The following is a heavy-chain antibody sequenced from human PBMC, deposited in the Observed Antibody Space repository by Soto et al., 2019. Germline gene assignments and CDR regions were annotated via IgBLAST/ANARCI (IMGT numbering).Heavy chain of an antibody. J-gene: IGHJ4*02. CDR1: GFTVSSSY. CDR3: AREYCISTSCLDY. CDR2: IYSGGST. V-gene: IGHV3-66*01. D-gene: IGHD2-2*01. Sequence: EVQLVESGGGLVQPGGSLRLSCAASGFTVSSSYMTWVRQAPGKGLEWVSVIYSGGSTYYADSVKGRFTISRDNSKNTLYLQMNSLRAEDTAVYYCAREYCISTSCLDYWGQGTLVTVSS.